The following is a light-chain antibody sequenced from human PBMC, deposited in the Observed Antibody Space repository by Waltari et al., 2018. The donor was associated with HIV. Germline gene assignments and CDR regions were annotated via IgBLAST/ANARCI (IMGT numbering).Light chain of an antibody. Sequence: QSVLPPPPSVSGAPGQRVTISCTGSTSNIGAGYDVHWSQPLPATAPKLPIYGNSNRPSGVPDRFSGSKSGASASLAITGLEAEDEADYYCQSYDSSLRVFGTGTKVTGL. J-gene: IGLJ1*01. CDR2: GNS. CDR3: QSYDSSLRV. V-gene: IGLV1-40*01. CDR1: TSNIGAGYD.